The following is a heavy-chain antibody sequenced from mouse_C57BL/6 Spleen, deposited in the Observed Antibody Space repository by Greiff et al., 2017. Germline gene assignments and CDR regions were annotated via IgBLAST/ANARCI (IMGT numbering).Heavy chain of an antibody. Sequence: EVHLVESGPELVKPGASVKISCKASGYSFTGYYMNWVKQSPEKSLEWIGEINPSTGGTTYNQKFKAKATLTVDKSSSTAYMQLKRLTSEDSAVYYCARKDGNSRNYFDYWGQGTTLTVSS. CDR3: ARKDGNSRNYFDY. V-gene: IGHV1-42*01. D-gene: IGHD2-1*01. CDR1: GYSFTGYY. J-gene: IGHJ2*01. CDR2: INPSTGGT.